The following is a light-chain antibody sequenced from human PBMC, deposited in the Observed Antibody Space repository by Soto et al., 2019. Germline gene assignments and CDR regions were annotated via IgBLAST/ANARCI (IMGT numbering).Light chain of an antibody. V-gene: IGKV1-9*01. CDR3: QQLNSYPIT. Sequence: DIQLTQSPSFLSASVGDRVTITCRASQGITSDLAWYQQKPGKAPELLIYAASTLQSGVPSRFSGSGSGTQFTLTISSLQPEDFATYYCQQLNSYPITFGQGTRLEIK. J-gene: IGKJ5*01. CDR1: QGITSD. CDR2: AAS.